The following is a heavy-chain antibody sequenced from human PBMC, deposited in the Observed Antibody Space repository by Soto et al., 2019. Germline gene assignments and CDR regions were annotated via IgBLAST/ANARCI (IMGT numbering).Heavy chain of an antibody. Sequence: GGSLRLSCAASGFTFSSYGMHWVRQAPGKGLEWVAVISYDGSNKYYADSVKGRFTISRDNSKNTLYLQMNSLRAEDTAVYYCAKDAFGPCTNGVCEVYDAFDIWGQGTMVTVSS. V-gene: IGHV3-30*18. J-gene: IGHJ3*02. CDR2: ISYDGSNK. CDR1: GFTFSSYG. D-gene: IGHD2-8*01. CDR3: AKDAFGPCTNGVCEVYDAFDI.